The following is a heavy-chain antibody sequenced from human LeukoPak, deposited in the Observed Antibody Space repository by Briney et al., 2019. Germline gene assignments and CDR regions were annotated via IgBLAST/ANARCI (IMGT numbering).Heavy chain of an antibody. D-gene: IGHD1-26*01. V-gene: IGHV3-48*04. CDR3: ARVGGSYSDY. J-gene: IGHJ4*02. CDR2: ISSSSTI. Sequence: GGSLRLSCAASGFTFSSYSMNWVRQAPGKGLEWVSYISSSSTIYYADSVKGRFTISRDNAKNSLYLQMNSLRAEDTAVYYCARVGGSYSDYWGQGTLVTVSS. CDR1: GFTFSSYS.